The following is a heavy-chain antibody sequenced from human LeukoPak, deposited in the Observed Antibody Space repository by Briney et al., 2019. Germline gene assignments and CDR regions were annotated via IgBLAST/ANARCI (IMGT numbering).Heavy chain of an antibody. V-gene: IGHV3-30*18. D-gene: IGHD3-16*01. CDR1: GFTFWNYG. J-gene: IGHJ6*02. CDR3: AKVRRMMSGYYGMDV. Sequence: GRSLRLSCEASGFTFWNYGVHWVRQAPGKGLEWVSLISYNGGNQYYADSVKGRFTISRDNSKNTVYLQLNSLRAEDTAVYYCAKVRRMMSGYYGMDVWGQGTTVTVSS. CDR2: ISYNGGNQ.